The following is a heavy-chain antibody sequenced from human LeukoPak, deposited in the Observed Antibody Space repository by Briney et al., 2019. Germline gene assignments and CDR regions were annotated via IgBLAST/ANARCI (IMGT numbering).Heavy chain of an antibody. V-gene: IGHV3-23*01. CDR1: GFTFSDYY. CDR3: AKDSSLGGFDY. CDR2: ISGSGGST. D-gene: IGHD3-16*01. Sequence: GSLRLSCAASGFTFSDYYMSWIRQAPGKGLEWVSAISGSGGSTYYADSVKGRFTISRDNSKNTLYLRMNSLRAEDTAVYYCAKDSSLGGFDYWGQGTLVTVSS. J-gene: IGHJ4*02.